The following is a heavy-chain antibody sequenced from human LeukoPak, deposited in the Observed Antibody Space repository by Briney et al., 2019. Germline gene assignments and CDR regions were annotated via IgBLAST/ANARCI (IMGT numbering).Heavy chain of an antibody. CDR2: INPNSGGT. J-gene: IGHJ5*02. V-gene: IGHV1-2*02. Sequence: GASVKVSCKASGYTFTGYYMHWVRQAPGQGLEWMGWINPNSGGTNYAQKFQGRVTMTRDTSISTAYMELSRLRSDDTAVYYCATNGQLLSIFDWFDPWGQGTLVTVSS. CDR1: GYTFTGYY. D-gene: IGHD2-2*01. CDR3: ATNGQLLSIFDWFDP.